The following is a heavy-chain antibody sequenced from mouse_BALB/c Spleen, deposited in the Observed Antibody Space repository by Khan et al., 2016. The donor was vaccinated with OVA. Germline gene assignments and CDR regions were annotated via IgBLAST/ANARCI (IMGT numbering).Heavy chain of an antibody. D-gene: IGHD1-1*01. CDR3: ARRRTYCNYVDY. CDR2: ISGGGSHT. V-gene: IGHV5-9-2*01. CDR1: GFTFSNYG. Sequence: DVKLVESGGGLVKPGGSLKLSCAASGFTFSNYGMSWIRQTPEKRLEWVATISGGGSHTYYSDSLKGRFTISRDNGKNNLHLQMSSLRSEETALYYCARRRTYCNYVDYWGQGTTLTVSS. J-gene: IGHJ2*01.